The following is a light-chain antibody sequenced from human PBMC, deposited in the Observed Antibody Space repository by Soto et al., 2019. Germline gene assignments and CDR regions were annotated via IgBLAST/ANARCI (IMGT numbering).Light chain of an antibody. J-gene: IGKJ1*01. V-gene: IGKV3-15*01. CDR2: RAS. CDR1: QSLGGN. Sequence: EIVMTQSPATLAGSPGETVTLSCRASQSLGGNLAWYQQKPGQAPRLLIFRASTRATGVPARFSGRGSGTEFTRTISGLQSDDFAVYYCQQYSKWPPWTFGPGTKVEIK. CDR3: QQYSKWPPWT.